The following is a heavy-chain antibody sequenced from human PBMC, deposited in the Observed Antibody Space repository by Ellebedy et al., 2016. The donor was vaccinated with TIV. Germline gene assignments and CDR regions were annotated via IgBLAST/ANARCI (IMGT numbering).Heavy chain of an antibody. CDR3: AKGRGGGSDSSAPRYYFDY. Sequence: GESLKISCAASGFTFNNYAMSWVRQAPGKGLGWVSTISHTGSRTYYANSVEGRFIISRDNSKRTLYLQMNSLRAEDTAVYYCAKGRGGGSDSSAPRYYFDYWGLGTLVTVSS. CDR2: ISHTGSRT. D-gene: IGHD6-19*01. CDR1: GFTFNNYA. V-gene: IGHV3-23*01. J-gene: IGHJ4*02.